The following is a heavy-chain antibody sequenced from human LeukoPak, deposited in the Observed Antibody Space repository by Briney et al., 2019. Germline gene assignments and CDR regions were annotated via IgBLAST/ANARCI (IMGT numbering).Heavy chain of an antibody. J-gene: IGHJ4*02. Sequence: SQTLSLTCAVSGGSISSGGYSWSWIRQPPGKGLEWIGYIYHSGSTYYNPSLKSRVTISVDRSKNQFSLKLSSVTAADTAVYYCARWSYDSSGYYFDYWGQGTLVTVSS. D-gene: IGHD3-22*01. CDR3: ARWSYDSSGYYFDY. CDR2: IYHSGST. CDR1: GGSISSGGYS. V-gene: IGHV4-30-2*01.